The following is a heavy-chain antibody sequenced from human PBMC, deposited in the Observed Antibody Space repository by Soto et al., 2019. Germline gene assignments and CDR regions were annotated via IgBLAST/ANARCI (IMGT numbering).Heavy chain of an antibody. J-gene: IGHJ5*02. D-gene: IGHD4-17*01. CDR2: IIPILGIA. V-gene: IGHV1-69*02. CDR3: ARSRGDYAYGDYIWFDP. CDR1: GGTFSSYT. Sequence: QVQLVQSGAEVKKPGSSVKVSCKASGGTFSSYTISWVRQAPGQGLEWMGRIIPILGIANYAQKFRGRVTITEDKSTSTAYMELSSLQSEDTAVYYCARSRGDYAYGDYIWFDPWGQGTLVTVSS.